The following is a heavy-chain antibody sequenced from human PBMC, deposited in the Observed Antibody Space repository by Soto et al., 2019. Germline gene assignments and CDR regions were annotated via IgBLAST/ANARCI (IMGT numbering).Heavy chain of an antibody. CDR3: ARGLGRQQLSWFDP. D-gene: IGHD6-13*01. Sequence: PGGSLRLSCAASGFTFSSYAMSWIRQPPGKGLEWIGEINHSGSTNYNPSLKSRVTISVDTSKNQFSLKLSSVTAADTAVYYCARGLGRQQLSWFDPWGQGTLVTVSS. CDR1: GFTFSSYA. CDR2: INHSGST. J-gene: IGHJ5*02. V-gene: IGHV4-34*01.